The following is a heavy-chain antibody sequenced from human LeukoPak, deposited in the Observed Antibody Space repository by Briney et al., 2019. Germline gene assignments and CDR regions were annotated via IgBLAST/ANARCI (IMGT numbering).Heavy chain of an antibody. J-gene: IGHJ6*03. CDR3: ARGSYFWSGYYYYYMDV. V-gene: IGHV1-18*01. CDR2: INGYNGNT. Sequence: GASVKVSCKASGYTFSNYGISWVRQAPGQRLEWMGWINGYNGNTNYSQTFQGRVTLTTDTSTNTAYMELRSLRSDDTGVYYCARGSYFWSGYYYYYMDVWGKGTTVTVSS. CDR1: GYTFSNYG. D-gene: IGHD3-3*01.